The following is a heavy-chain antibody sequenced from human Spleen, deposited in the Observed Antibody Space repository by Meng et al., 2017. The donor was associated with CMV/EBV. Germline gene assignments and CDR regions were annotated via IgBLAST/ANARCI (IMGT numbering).Heavy chain of an antibody. V-gene: IGHV4-61*01. D-gene: IGHD5-24*01. CDR3: ARGRGRWLQPQGWFDP. CDR2: IYYSGST. J-gene: IGHJ5*02. CDR1: GGSVSSGSYY. Sequence: SETLSLTCTVSGGSVSSGSYYWSWIRQPPGKGLEWIGYIYYSGSTNYNPSLKSRVSISVDPSRNQFSLKLNSVTAADTAVYYCARGRGRWLQPQGWFDPWGQGTLVTVSS.